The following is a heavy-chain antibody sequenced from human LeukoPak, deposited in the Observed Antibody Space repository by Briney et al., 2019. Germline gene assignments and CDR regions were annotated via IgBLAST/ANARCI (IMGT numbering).Heavy chain of an antibody. J-gene: IGHJ4*02. CDR1: GFTFRRYS. CDR2: ISRSSSYI. D-gene: IGHD3-10*01. V-gene: IGHV3-21*01. Sequence: GGSLRLSCAASGFTFRRYSMNWVRQAPEKGRGGVSSISRSSSYIYYTDSEKRGYTISRDNAKNTLYLQMNIVRAEDTAVYHCARDIQTIWFGELPSPVDYWGEGPLVTVSS. CDR3: ARDIQTIWFGELPSPVDY.